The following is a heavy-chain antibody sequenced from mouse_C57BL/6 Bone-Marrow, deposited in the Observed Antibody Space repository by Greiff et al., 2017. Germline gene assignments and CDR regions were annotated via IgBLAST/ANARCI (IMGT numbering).Heavy chain of an antibody. V-gene: IGHV5-12*01. CDR2: ISNGGGST. CDR1: GFTFSDYY. D-gene: IGHD1-1*01. CDR3: ARPNLYYGSSYWYFDV. Sequence: EVQLVESGGGLVQPGGSLKLSCAASGFTFSDYYMYWVRQTPEKRLEWVAYISNGGGSTYYPDTVKGRFTISRDNAKNTLYLQMSRLKSEDTAMYYCARPNLYYGSSYWYFDVWGTGTTVTVSS. J-gene: IGHJ1*03.